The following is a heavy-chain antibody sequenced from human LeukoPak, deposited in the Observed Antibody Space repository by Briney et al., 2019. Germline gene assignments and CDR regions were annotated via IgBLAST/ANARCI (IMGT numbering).Heavy chain of an antibody. CDR3: AREPRYSSGYYYYYMDV. J-gene: IGHJ6*03. CDR1: GGSISSSSYY. Sequence: SSETLSLACTVSGGSISSSSYYWGWIRQPPGKGLEWIGSIYYSGSTYYNPSLKSRVTISVDTSKNQFSLKLSSVTAADTAVYYCAREPRYSSGYYYYYMDVWGKGTTVTVSS. CDR2: IYYSGST. D-gene: IGHD6-19*01. V-gene: IGHV4-39*07.